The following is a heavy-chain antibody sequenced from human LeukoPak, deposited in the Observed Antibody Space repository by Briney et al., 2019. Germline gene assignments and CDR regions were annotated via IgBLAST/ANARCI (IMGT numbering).Heavy chain of an antibody. V-gene: IGHV1-2*02. CDR2: INPDSGGT. Sequence: GASVKVSCTASGYTFTDFYIHWVRQAPGQGLEWMAWINPDSGGTSHAQKFQGRVTMTRYTSTNTVYMELSRLTSDDTAVYYCARAYCGGDCAVGNYWGQGTLVTVSS. D-gene: IGHD2-21*01. CDR1: GYTFTDFY. J-gene: IGHJ4*02. CDR3: ARAYCGGDCAVGNY.